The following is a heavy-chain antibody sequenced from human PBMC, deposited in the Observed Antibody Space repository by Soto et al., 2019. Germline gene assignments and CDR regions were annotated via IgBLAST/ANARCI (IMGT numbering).Heavy chain of an antibody. CDR2: ISGSGGST. CDR3: AKGGSPGDAFDI. D-gene: IGHD1-26*01. J-gene: IGHJ3*02. V-gene: IGHV3-23*01. CDR1: GFTFSSYA. Sequence: XXSLRLSFAASGFTFSSYAMRWVLQAPGKGLEWVSAISGSGGSTYYADSVKGRFTISRDNSKNTLYLQMSRMRAEDTAVYYCAKGGSPGDAFDIWGQGTMVTVSS.